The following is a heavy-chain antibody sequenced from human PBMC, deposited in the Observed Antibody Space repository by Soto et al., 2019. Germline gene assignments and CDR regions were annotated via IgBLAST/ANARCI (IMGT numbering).Heavy chain of an antibody. D-gene: IGHD3-10*01. CDR2: INHSGST. CDR1: GWSFSGYY. V-gene: IGHV4-34*01. CDR3: ARGGFGELSVFNWFDP. J-gene: IGHJ5*02. Sequence: SETMSLTCAVYGWSFSGYYWSWIRQPPGKGLEWIGEINHSGSTNYNPSLKSRVTISVDTSKNQFSLKLSSVTAADTAVYYCARGGFGELSVFNWFDPWGQGTLVTVSS.